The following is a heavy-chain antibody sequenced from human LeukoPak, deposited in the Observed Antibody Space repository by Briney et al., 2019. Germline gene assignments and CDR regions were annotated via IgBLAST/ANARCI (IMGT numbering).Heavy chain of an antibody. CDR3: ARDTYYYDSSGYALFDY. D-gene: IGHD3-22*01. CDR1: GGSISSGSYY. Sequence: KSSETLSLTCTVSGGSISSGSYYWSWIRQPAGKGLEWIGRIYTSGSTNYDPSLKSRVTISVDTSKNQFSLKLSSVTAADTAVYYRARDTYYYDSSGYALFDYWGQGTLVTVSS. V-gene: IGHV4-61*02. J-gene: IGHJ4*02. CDR2: IYTSGST.